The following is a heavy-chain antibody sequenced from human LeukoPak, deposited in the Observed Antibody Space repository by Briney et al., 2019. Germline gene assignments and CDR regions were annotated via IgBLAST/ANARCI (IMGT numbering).Heavy chain of an antibody. CDR2: MNPNSGNR. CDR3: ASELRHQDY. D-gene: IGHD2-15*01. J-gene: IGHJ4*02. CDR1: GYAFTSYD. Sequence: ASVKVSCKASGYAFTSYDTNWVRQATGQGLEWMGYMNPNSGNRGSAQKFQGRLTMTSNTSISTAYMELSSLMSEDTAVYYCASELRHQDYWGQGTLVTVSS. V-gene: IGHV1-8*01.